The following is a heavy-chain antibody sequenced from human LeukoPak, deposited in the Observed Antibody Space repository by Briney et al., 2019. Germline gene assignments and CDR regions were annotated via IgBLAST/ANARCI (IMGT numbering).Heavy chain of an antibody. D-gene: IGHD3-10*01. Sequence: SETLSLTCIVSGGSISSSSHYWGWIRQPPGKGLEWIGYIYSSGSTNYNPSLKSRLTISLDTSKNQFSLNLNSITAADTAAYYCARTRHSGSLDFWGQGTLVTVSS. CDR1: GGSISSSSHY. V-gene: IGHV4-61*05. CDR3: ARTRHSGSLDF. CDR2: IYSSGST. J-gene: IGHJ4*02.